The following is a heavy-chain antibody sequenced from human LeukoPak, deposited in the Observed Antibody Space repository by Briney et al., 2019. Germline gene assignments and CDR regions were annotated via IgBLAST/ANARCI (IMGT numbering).Heavy chain of an antibody. D-gene: IGHD7-27*01. CDR2: IHYTGAT. CDR3: ARGVLGPYYFDL. Sequence: SETLSLTCAVYGGTFRGYYWSWIRQPPGKGLEWIGEIHYTGATNYKPSLKSRVTISGDPSKDQVSLRVYSVTAADTAVYYCARGVLGPYYFDLWGRGTLVTVSS. CDR1: GGTFRGYY. J-gene: IGHJ2*01. V-gene: IGHV4-34*01.